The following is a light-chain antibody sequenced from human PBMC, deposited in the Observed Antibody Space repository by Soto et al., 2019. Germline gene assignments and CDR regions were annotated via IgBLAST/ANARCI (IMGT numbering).Light chain of an antibody. V-gene: IGLV1-51*02. CDR2: ENN. J-gene: IGLJ2*01. CDR1: SSNIGNNY. CDR3: GTWDSSLSAVGI. Sequence: QSVLTQPPSVSAAPGQKVTISCSGSSSNIGNNYVSWYQQFPGTAPKLLIYENNKRPSGIPDRFSGSKSGTSATLGITGLQTGDEAVYYCGTWDSSLSAVGIFGGGTKVTVL.